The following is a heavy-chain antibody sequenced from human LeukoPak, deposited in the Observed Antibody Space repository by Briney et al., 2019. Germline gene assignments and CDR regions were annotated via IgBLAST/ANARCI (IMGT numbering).Heavy chain of an antibody. D-gene: IGHD5-24*01. CDR2: IYYSGST. Sequence: SETLSLTCTVSGGSISSSSYYWGWIRQPPGKGLEWIGSIYYSGSTYYNPSLKSRVTISVDTSKNQFSLKLSSVTAADTAVYYCARARWYFDYWGQGTLVTVSS. CDR3: ARARWYFDY. V-gene: IGHV4-39*07. J-gene: IGHJ4*02. CDR1: GGSISSSSYY.